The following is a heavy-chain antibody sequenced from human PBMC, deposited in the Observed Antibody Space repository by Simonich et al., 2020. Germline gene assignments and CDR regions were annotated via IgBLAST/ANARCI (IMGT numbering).Heavy chain of an antibody. J-gene: IGHJ4*02. Sequence: QVQLVQSGAEVKKPGASVKVSCKASGYTFTGSYMHWVRQAPDQGLEGIEVINPTRGGTNYAQKFQGRVTMTRDTSISTAYMELSRLRSDDTAVYYCARWPSIPASYGSGSYFDYWGQGTLVTVSS. CDR2: INPTRGGT. CDR3: ARWPSIPASYGSGSYFDY. CDR1: GYTFTGSY. D-gene: IGHD3-10*01. V-gene: IGHV1-2*02.